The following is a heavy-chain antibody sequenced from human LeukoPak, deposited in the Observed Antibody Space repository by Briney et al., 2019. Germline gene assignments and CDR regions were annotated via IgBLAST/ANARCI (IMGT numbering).Heavy chain of an antibody. V-gene: IGHV3-23*01. J-gene: IGHJ3*02. CDR1: GFIFSDYA. CDR2: IRGAGGGA. D-gene: IGHD4-17*01. Sequence: GGSLRLPCTASGFIFSDYAMMWVRHSPGKGPEWVAAIRGAGGGAFYADSVRGRFTISRDNSKYTLFLQMNSLRAEDTAVYYCPRDPTGDYVGAFDMWGPGTMVTVSS. CDR3: PRDPTGDYVGAFDM.